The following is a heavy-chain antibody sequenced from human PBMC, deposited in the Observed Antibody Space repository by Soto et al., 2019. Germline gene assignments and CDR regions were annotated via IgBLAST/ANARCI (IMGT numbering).Heavy chain of an antibody. V-gene: IGHV1-18*01. CDR2: ISAYNGNT. Sequence: QVQLVQSGAEVKKPGASVKVSCKASGYTFASYAISWMRQAPGQGLEWMGWISAYNGNTNYAQKLQGRVTTTTDTSTSTAYTELRSLRSDDTAVYYCARDPPPPDYWGQGTLVTVSS. CDR3: ARDPPPPDY. J-gene: IGHJ4*02. CDR1: GYTFASYA.